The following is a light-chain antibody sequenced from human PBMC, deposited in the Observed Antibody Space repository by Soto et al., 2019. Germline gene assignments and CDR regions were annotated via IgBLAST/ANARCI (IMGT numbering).Light chain of an antibody. J-gene: IGKJ1*01. CDR3: QQYGSTPWT. Sequence: DIMVAHHPASLVESPCWRATINCSSTQPVLYSSNNNRYLAWYQQKPGQPPRLLFYWASTRESGVPDRFSGSGSGTDFTLTISSLQPEDVAVYYCQQYGSTPWTFGQGTKVDI. V-gene: IGKV4-1*01. CDR1: QPVLYSSNNNRY. CDR2: WAS.